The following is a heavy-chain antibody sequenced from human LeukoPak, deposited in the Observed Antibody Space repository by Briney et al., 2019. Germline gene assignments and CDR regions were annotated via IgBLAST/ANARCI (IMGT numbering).Heavy chain of an antibody. CDR3: ARHFVTYPHYFDY. J-gene: IGHJ4*02. D-gene: IGHD2-21*01. CDR1: VGSISSYY. CDR2: IYYSGSA. V-gene: IGHV4-59*08. Sequence: SETLSLTCTVSVGSISSYYWSWIRQPPGKGLEWIAFIYYSGSASYNPSLKSRVTISVDTSKNQFSLRLSSVTAADTAVYYCARHFVTYPHYFDYWGQGTLVTVSS.